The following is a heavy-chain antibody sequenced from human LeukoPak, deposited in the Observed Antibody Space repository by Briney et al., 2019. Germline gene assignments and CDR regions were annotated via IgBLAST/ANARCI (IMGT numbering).Heavy chain of an antibody. J-gene: IGHJ3*02. Sequence: GGSLRLSCAASGVTFSSYGMHWVRQAPGRGLEWVAVIWYDGSNKYYADSVKGRFTISRDNSKNTLYLQMNSLRAEDTAVYYCARDLRDGFDAFDIWGQGTMVTVSS. D-gene: IGHD5-24*01. CDR2: IWYDGSNK. V-gene: IGHV3-33*01. CDR1: GVTFSSYG. CDR3: ARDLRDGFDAFDI.